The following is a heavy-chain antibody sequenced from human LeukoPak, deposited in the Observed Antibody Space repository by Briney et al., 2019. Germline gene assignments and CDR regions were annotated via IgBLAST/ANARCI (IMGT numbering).Heavy chain of an antibody. Sequence: SETLSLTCTVSGGSISPYYWSWIRQPPGKGLEWIGYVYYTGSTNYNPSLKSRVTISVDTSKNQFSLKLSSVTAADTAVYYCARGYSAAPDAFDIWGQGTMVTVSS. CDR3: ARGYSAAPDAFDI. J-gene: IGHJ3*02. V-gene: IGHV4-59*01. CDR2: VYYTGST. D-gene: IGHD6-13*01. CDR1: GGSISPYY.